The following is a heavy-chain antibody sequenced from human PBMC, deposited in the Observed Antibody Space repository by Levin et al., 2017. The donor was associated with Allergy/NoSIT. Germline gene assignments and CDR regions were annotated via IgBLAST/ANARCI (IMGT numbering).Heavy chain of an antibody. J-gene: IGHJ4*02. CDR1: GFTFSNAW. V-gene: IGHV3-15*01. Sequence: GGSLRLSCAASGFTFSNAWMSWVRQAPGKGLEWVGRIKSKTDGGTTDYAAPVKGRFTISRDDSKNTLYLQMNSLKTEDTAVYYCTTEQRRGHELFYFDYWGQGTLVTVSS. CDR3: TTEQRRGHELFYFDY. D-gene: IGHD1-26*01. CDR2: IKSKTDGGTT.